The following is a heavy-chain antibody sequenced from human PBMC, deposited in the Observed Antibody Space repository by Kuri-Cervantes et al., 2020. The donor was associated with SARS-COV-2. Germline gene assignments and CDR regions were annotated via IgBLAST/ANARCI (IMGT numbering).Heavy chain of an antibody. CDR2: IYSGDNT. CDR3: AGTKRGKTYFDY. Sequence: LSLTCAASGFTVSSNYMSWVRQAPGKGLEWVSVIYSGDNTEYADSVKGRLTISRDNSKNTMYLQMNSLRAEDTAVYYCAGTKRGKTYFDYWGQGTLVTVSS. CDR1: GFTVSSNY. V-gene: IGHV3-66*02. D-gene: IGHD3-10*01. J-gene: IGHJ4*02.